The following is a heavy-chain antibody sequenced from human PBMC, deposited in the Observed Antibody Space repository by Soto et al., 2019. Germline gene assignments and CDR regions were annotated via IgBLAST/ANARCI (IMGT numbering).Heavy chain of an antibody. D-gene: IGHD3-9*01. Sequence: EVQLVESGGGLVQPGGSLRLSCAASGFTFSDHYMDWVRQAPGKGLEWVGRTRNKANSYTTEYAASVKGRFTISRDDSKYSLYLQMNSLKTEDTAVYYCAILYYDILIDPPYWGQGTLVTVSS. J-gene: IGHJ4*02. CDR2: TRNKANSYTT. CDR3: AILYYDILIDPPY. CDR1: GFTFSDHY. V-gene: IGHV3-72*01.